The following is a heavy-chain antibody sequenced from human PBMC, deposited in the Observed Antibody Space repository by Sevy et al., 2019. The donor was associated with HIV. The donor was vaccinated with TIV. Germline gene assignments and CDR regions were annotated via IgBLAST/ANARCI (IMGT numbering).Heavy chain of an antibody. CDR2: INGHNGNT. V-gene: IGHV1-18*01. D-gene: IGHD3-22*01. CDR1: GYIFTSYG. Sequence: ASVKVSCKASGYIFTSYGISWVRQAPRQGLEWMGWINGHNGNTNYVQKLQGRVTMTTDTSTNTACMERRSLRSDDTAVYYGARDGYDGSGYQRGLFDFWGQGTLVTVSS. CDR3: ARDGYDGSGYQRGLFDF. J-gene: IGHJ4*02.